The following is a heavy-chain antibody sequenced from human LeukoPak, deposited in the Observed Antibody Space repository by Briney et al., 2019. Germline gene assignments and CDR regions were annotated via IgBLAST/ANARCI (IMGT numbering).Heavy chain of an antibody. D-gene: IGHD3-10*01. Sequence: HGESLKISCKGSGYRFTIYWIGWVRQMPGRGLEWIGIIYPGDSDIRYSPSFQGQVNISADKSISTAYLQWSSLKASDTAMYYCARLTMVRGVTLFDYWGQGTLVTVSS. CDR3: ARLTMVRGVTLFDY. CDR2: IYPGDSDI. J-gene: IGHJ4*02. V-gene: IGHV5-51*01. CDR1: GYRFTIYW.